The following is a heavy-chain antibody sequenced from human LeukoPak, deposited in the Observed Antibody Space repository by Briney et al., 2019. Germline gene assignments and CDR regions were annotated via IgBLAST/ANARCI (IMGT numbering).Heavy chain of an antibody. J-gene: IGHJ4*02. CDR1: GFSFRRYA. CDR3: AKDGRVVAAIQFDY. Sequence: PGGSLRLSCAASGFSFRRYAMNWVRQAPGRGLEWVAVISGPGPSTVYADSVKGRFTISRDNSKNTLYLQMNSLRAEDTAVYYCAKDGRVVAAIQFDYWGQGTLVTVSS. CDR2: ISGPGPST. V-gene: IGHV3-23*01. D-gene: IGHD2-15*01.